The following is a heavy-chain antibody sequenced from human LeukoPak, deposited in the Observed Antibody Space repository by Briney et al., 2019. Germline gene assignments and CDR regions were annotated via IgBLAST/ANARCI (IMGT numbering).Heavy chain of an antibody. Sequence: GSLRLSCAASGFTFSSYSMNWVRQAPGKGLEWVSSISSSSSYIYYADSVKGRFTISRDNAKNSLYLQMNSLRAEDTAVYYCARDPYCSSTSCPWAYYYYYYGMDVWGQGTTVTVSS. CDR2: ISSSSSYI. CDR3: ARDPYCSSTSCPWAYYYYYYGMDV. J-gene: IGHJ6*02. V-gene: IGHV3-21*01. D-gene: IGHD2-2*01. CDR1: GFTFSSYS.